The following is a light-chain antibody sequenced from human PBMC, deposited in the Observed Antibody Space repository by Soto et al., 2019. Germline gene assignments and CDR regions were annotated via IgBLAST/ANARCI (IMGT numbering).Light chain of an antibody. CDR2: GAS. V-gene: IGKV3-20*01. Sequence: EIVLTQFPGTLSLSPGESDTLSCRASQSVSSSYLAWYQQKPGQAPRVLIYGASSRASGIPDRFSGSGSGTDLTLTISRLEPEDFAVYYCQQCGSSPLTFGGGTRVEIK. J-gene: IGKJ4*01. CDR1: QSVSSSY. CDR3: QQCGSSPLT.